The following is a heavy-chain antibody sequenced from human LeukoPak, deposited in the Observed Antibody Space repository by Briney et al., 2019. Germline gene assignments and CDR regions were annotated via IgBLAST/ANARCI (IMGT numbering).Heavy chain of an antibody. Sequence: GRSLRLSCAASGFTFSSYGMHWVRQAPGKGLEWVAVISYDGSNKYYADSVKGRFTISRDNSKNTLYLQMNSLSAEDTAVYYCARDRRRGSYDYYYGMDVWGQGTTVTVSS. J-gene: IGHJ6*02. V-gene: IGHV3-30*03. D-gene: IGHD1-26*01. CDR3: ARDRRRGSYDYYYGMDV. CDR2: ISYDGSNK. CDR1: GFTFSSYG.